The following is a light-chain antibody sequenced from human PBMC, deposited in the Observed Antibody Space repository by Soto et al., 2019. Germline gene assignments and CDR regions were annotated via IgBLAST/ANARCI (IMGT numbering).Light chain of an antibody. CDR2: KAS. Sequence: DIQMTQSPSTLSGSVGDRVTITCRASQTISSWLAWYQQKPGKAPNPLIYKASSLESGVPSRFSGSGSGTDFTLTISSLQPEDVATYYCQKYNSAPLTFGGGTKVDI. CDR3: QKYNSAPLT. J-gene: IGKJ4*01. V-gene: IGKV1-5*03. CDR1: QTISSW.